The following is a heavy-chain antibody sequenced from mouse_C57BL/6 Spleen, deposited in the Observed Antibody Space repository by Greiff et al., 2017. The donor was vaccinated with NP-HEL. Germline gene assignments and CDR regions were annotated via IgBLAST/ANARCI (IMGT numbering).Heavy chain of an antibody. CDR2: IDPSDSYT. CDR1: GYTFTGYW. D-gene: IGHD2-12*01. J-gene: IGHJ2*01. V-gene: IGHV1-69*01. CDR3: ARNYRGAAD. Sequence: QVQLQQPGAELVMPGASVKLSCKASGYTFTGYWMHWVKQRPGQGLEWIGEIDPSDSYTNYNQKFKGKSTLTVDKSSSTAYMQLSSLTSEDSAVYYCARNYRGAADWGQGTTLTVSS.